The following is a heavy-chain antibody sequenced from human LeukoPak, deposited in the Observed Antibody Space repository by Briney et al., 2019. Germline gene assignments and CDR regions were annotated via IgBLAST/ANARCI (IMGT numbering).Heavy chain of an antibody. Sequence: GGSLRLSCAASGFTVGINYMSWVRQAPGKGLEWVAVIYGGGNTYYAESVKGRFTISRDSSKNTLYLQINTLRAEDTAVYYCARESTVGNFAYWGQGNLVTVSS. V-gene: IGHV3-66*01. J-gene: IGHJ4*02. CDR1: GFTVGINY. CDR2: IYGGGNT. CDR3: ARESTVGNFAY. D-gene: IGHD4-17*01.